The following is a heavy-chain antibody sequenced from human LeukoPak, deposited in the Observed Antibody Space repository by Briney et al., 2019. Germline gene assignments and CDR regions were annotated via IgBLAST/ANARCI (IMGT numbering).Heavy chain of an antibody. CDR2: IWYDGSNK. CDR1: GFTFSSYG. Sequence: GESLRLSCAASGFTFSSYGMHWVRQAPGKGLEWVAVIWYDGSNKYYADSVKGGFSISIDNSKKTLFLQMDGLSAEDRAVYYCAKASGGAAAGGWYFDLWGRDTLVTVSS. V-gene: IGHV3-33*06. J-gene: IGHJ2*01. D-gene: IGHD6-13*01. CDR3: AKASGGAAAGGWYFDL.